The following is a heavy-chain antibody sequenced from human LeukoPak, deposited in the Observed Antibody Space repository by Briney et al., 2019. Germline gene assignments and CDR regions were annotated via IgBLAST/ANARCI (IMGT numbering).Heavy chain of an antibody. CDR3: ARVSYYDSSGCFDY. V-gene: IGHV1-69*05. J-gene: IGHJ4*02. CDR2: IIPIFGTA. D-gene: IGHD3-22*01. Sequence: SVKVSCKASGGTFSSYAISWVRQAPGQGLEWMGGIIPIFGTANYAQKFQGRVTITTDETTSTAYMELSSLRSEDTAVYYCARVSYYDSSGCFDYWGQGTLVTVSS. CDR1: GGTFSSYA.